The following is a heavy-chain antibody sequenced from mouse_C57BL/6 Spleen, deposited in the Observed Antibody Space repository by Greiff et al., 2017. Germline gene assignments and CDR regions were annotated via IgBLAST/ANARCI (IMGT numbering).Heavy chain of an antibody. V-gene: IGHV6-3*01. CDR2: IRLKSDNYAT. D-gene: IGHD2-14*01. Sequence: EVLLVESGGGLVQPGGSMKLPCVASGFTFSNYWMNWVRQSPEKGLEWVAKIRLKSDNYATHYAESVKGRFTISRDDSKSSVYLIMNNIRAEETGIYYCTGGVRRAWFAYWGQGTLVTVSA. CDR3: TGGVRRAWFAY. CDR1: GFTFSNYW. J-gene: IGHJ3*01.